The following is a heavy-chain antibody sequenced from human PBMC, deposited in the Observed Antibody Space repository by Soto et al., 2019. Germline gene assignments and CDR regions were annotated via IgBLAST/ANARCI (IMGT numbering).Heavy chain of an antibody. Sequence: PGGSLRLSCAASGFTFSSYAMHWVRQAPGKGLEWVSVISYDRNNKYYADSVKGRFTISRDNAKNSLYLQMNSLRPDDTALYYCAKDMKWGGMTTIHYFDSWGQGTLVTSPQ. CDR2: ISYDRNNK. D-gene: IGHD4-17*01. CDR1: GFTFSSYA. CDR3: AKDMKWGGMTTIHYFDS. J-gene: IGHJ4*02. V-gene: IGHV3-30-3*02.